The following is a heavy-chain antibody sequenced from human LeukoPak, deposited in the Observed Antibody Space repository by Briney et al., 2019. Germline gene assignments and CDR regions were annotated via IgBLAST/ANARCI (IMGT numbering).Heavy chain of an antibody. D-gene: IGHD2-21*01. CDR2: IWYDGSNK. J-gene: IGHJ4*02. CDR1: GFTFSSYG. Sequence: GGSLRLSCAASGFTFSSYGMHWVRQAPGKGLEWVAVIWYDGSNKYYADSVKGRFTISRDNSKNTLYLQMNSLRAEDTAVYYCAKVALFVANSYFDYWGQGTLVTVSS. V-gene: IGHV3-33*06. CDR3: AKVALFVANSYFDY.